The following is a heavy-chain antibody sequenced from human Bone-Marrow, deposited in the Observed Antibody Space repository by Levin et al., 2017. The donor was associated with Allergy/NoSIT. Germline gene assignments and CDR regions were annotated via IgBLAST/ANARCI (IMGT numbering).Heavy chain of an antibody. J-gene: IGHJ4*02. CDR3: AREDRTRLGGNEHFDY. D-gene: IGHD5-12*01. V-gene: IGHV3-30*04. CDR2: MSYDGRIE. Sequence: GGSLRLSCAASGLTLSSYAMHWVRQAPGKGLEWVAVMSYDGRIEHYGDSVKGRFTIFRDNYKNTVYLQMSSLRGDDTAVYYCAREDRTRLGGNEHFDYWGQGTLVTVSS. CDR1: GLTLSSYA.